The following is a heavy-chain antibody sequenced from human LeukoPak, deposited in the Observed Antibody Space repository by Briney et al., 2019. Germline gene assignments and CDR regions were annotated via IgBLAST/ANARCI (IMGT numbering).Heavy chain of an antibody. V-gene: IGHV4-4*07. CDR3: ARDPSPMVRGVRNWFDP. J-gene: IGHJ5*02. CDR2: IYTSGST. CDR1: GGSISSYY. D-gene: IGHD3-10*01. Sequence: PSETLSLTCTVSGGSISSYYWSWIRQPAGKGLEWIGRIYTSGSTNYNPSLKSRVTMSVDTSKNQFSLKLSSVTAADTAVYYCARDPSPMVRGVRNWFDPWGQGTLVTVSS.